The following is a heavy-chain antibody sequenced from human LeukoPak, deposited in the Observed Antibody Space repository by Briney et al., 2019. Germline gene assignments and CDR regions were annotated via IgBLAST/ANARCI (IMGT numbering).Heavy chain of an antibody. D-gene: IGHD2-2*01. J-gene: IGHJ4*02. V-gene: IGHV1-2*04. Sequence: ASVKVSCKASGYTFTGYYMHWVRQAPGQGPEWMGWINPNSGGTYSAQKFQGWVTMTRDTSISTAYMELSRLTSDDTAVYYCARANALYCSSTTCLFDYWGQGTLVTVSS. CDR3: ARANALYCSSTTCLFDY. CDR1: GYTFTGYY. CDR2: INPNSGGT.